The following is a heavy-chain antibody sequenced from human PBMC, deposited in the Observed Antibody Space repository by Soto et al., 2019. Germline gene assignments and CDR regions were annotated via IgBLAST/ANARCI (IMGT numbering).Heavy chain of an antibody. Sequence: LRLSCAASGFTLRSYAMSWVRQAPGKGLGCVSAISGSGGSTYYADSVKGRFTISRDNSKNTLYLQMNSLRAEDTAVYYCAKDVRSMVRGVMFDYWGQGTLVTVSS. D-gene: IGHD3-10*01. V-gene: IGHV3-23*01. CDR1: GFTLRSYA. J-gene: IGHJ4*02. CDR3: AKDVRSMVRGVMFDY. CDR2: ISGSGGST.